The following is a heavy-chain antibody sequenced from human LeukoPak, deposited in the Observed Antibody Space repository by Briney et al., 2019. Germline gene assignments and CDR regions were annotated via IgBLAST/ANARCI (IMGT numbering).Heavy chain of an antibody. CDR2: INHSGST. D-gene: IGHD6-13*01. CDR1: GGSFSGYY. J-gene: IGHJ4*02. V-gene: IGHV4-34*01. Sequence: SETLSLTCAVYGGSFSGYYWSWIRQPPGKGLEWIGEINHSGSTNYNPSLKSRVTISVDTSKNQFSLKLSSVTAADTAVYYCARVEKRRRYSSSWPDQPFDYWGQGTLVTVSS. CDR3: ARVEKRRRYSSSWPDQPFDY.